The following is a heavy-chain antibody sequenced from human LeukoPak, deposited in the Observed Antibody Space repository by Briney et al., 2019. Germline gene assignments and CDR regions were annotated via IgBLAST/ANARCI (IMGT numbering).Heavy chain of an antibody. CDR1: GGSFSSYIYP. CDR2: ISHSGTT. V-gene: IGHV4-39*07. J-gene: IGHJ6*02. Sequence: SETLSLTCTVSGGSFSSYIYPWGWIRQPPGKGLEWIGSISHSGTTYYNPSLKSRVTISIDTSKSQFSLKLNSVTAADTAVYYCARAGGYYSYYYGMDVWGQGTTVTVPS. D-gene: IGHD3-10*01. CDR3: ARAGGYYSYYYGMDV.